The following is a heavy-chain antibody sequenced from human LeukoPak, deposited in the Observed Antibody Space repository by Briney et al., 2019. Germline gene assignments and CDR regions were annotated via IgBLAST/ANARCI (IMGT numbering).Heavy chain of an antibody. J-gene: IGHJ4*02. CDR3: AKSGYNRFDY. Sequence: GGSLRLSCAASGFTFSSSAMSWVRQAPGKGLEWVSSSSGSGSGGSTYYADSVKGRFTISRDNSKNTLYLQMNSLIAEDTAVYYCAKSGYNRFDYWGQGTRVTVSS. CDR2: SSGSGSGGST. D-gene: IGHD5-24*01. CDR1: GFTFSSSA. V-gene: IGHV3-23*01.